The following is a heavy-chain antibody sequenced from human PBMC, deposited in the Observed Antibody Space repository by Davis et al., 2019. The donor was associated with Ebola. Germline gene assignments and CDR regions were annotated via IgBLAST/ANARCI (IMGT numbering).Heavy chain of an antibody. CDR3: ARGGGYCTGGVCTEIDY. D-gene: IGHD2-8*02. Sequence: MPSETLSLTCTVSGGSISSYYWSWIRQPPGKGLEWIGYIYYSGNTNYNPSLKSRVTISVDTSKNQFSLKLSSVTAADTAVYYCARGGGYCTGGVCTEIDYWGQGTLVTVSS. CDR1: GGSISSYY. CDR2: IYYSGNT. J-gene: IGHJ4*02. V-gene: IGHV4-59*01.